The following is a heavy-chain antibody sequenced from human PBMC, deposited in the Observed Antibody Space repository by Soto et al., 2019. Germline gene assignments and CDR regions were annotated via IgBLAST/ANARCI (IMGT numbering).Heavy chain of an antibody. CDR3: ARISASYSFDMYSFDY. D-gene: IGHD1-26*01. V-gene: IGHV2-70*11. CDR2: IDWDDDK. Sequence: SGPTLVNPTQTLTLTCTFSGFSLTTSGMCISWIRQPPGKALEWLARIDWDDDKYYNTSLRTRLTISKDTSINEVVLTMTDMDPLDTATYYCARISASYSFDMYSFDYWVQGMLVTVSS. CDR1: GFSLTTSGMC. J-gene: IGHJ4*02.